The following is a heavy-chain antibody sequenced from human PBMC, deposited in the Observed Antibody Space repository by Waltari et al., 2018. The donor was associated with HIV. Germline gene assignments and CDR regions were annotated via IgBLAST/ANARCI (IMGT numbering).Heavy chain of an antibody. D-gene: IGHD3-3*01. J-gene: IGHJ5*01. CDR1: GYTFDGHY. Sequence: VQLVQSGAEVKKPGASVKVSCKASGYTFDGHYMHRVRQAPGQRHEWMGWINPNAGGTYSVQRFQGRVTMTRDTSISTAYMELSRVRSEDTAVYYCARGGTQITISGGPPPDFWGQGTLVIVSS. CDR2: INPNAGGT. V-gene: IGHV1-2*02. CDR3: ARGGTQITISGGPPPDF.